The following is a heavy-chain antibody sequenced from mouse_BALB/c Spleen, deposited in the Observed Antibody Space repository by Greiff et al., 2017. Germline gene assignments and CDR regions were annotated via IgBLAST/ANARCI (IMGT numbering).Heavy chain of an antibody. CDR3: ARKGIYYGNSAWFAY. V-gene: IGHV2-9*02. J-gene: IGHJ3*01. D-gene: IGHD2-1*01. CDR2: IWAGGST. CDR1: GFSLTSYG. Sequence: VKLMESGPGLVAPSQSLSITCTVSGFSLTSYGVHWVRQPPGKGLEWLGVIWAGGSTNYNSALMSRLSISKDNSKSQVFLKMNSLQTDDTAMYYCARKGIYYGNSAWFAYWGQGTLVTVSA.